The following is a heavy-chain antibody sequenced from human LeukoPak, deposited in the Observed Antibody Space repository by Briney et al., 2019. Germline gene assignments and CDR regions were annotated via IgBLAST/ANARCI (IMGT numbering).Heavy chain of an antibody. J-gene: IGHJ3*02. CDR3: AGDTAMVTGGAFDI. Sequence: GGSLRLSCAASGFTFSNYYWMHWVRQAPGKGLVWVSRINSDGSSTSYADSVKGRFTISRDNAKNTLYLQMNTLRAEDTAVYYCAGDTAMVTGGAFDIWGQGTMVTVSS. CDR1: GFTFSNYYW. V-gene: IGHV3-74*01. D-gene: IGHD7-27*01. CDR2: INSDGSST.